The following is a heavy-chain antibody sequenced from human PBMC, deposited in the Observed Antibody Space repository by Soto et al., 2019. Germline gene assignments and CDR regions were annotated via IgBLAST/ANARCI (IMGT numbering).Heavy chain of an antibody. Sequence: PSETLSLTCTVSGGSISSSSYYWGWIRQPPGKGLEWIGSIYYSGSTYYNPSLKSRVTISVDTSKNQFSLKLSSVTAADTAVYYCARQVPDIVVVPAAPTYYYYGMDVWGQGTTVS. CDR2: IYYSGST. CDR1: GGSISSSSYY. CDR3: ARQVPDIVVVPAAPTYYYYGMDV. J-gene: IGHJ6*02. D-gene: IGHD2-2*01. V-gene: IGHV4-39*01.